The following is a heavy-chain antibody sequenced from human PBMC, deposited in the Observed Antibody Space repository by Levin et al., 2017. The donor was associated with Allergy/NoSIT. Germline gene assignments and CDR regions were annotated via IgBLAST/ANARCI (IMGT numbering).Heavy chain of an antibody. D-gene: IGHD3-3*01. Sequence: GESLKISCKASGYTFTSYYMHWVRQAPGQGLEWMGIINPSGGSTSYAQKFQGRVTMTRDTSTSTVYMELSSLRSEDTAVYYCARGPPSSYYDLGNWFDPWGQGTLVTVSS. J-gene: IGHJ5*02. CDR3: ARGPPSSYYDLGNWFDP. V-gene: IGHV1-46*01. CDR2: INPSGGST. CDR1: GYTFTSYY.